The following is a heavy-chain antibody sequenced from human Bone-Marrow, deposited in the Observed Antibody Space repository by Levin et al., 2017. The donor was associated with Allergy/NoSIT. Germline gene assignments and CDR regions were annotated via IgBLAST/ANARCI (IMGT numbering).Heavy chain of an antibody. CDR2: INPSGGST. D-gene: IGHD3-9*01. J-gene: IGHJ3*02. CDR3: ARDKYYDILTGYYMGAFDI. V-gene: IGHV1-46*03. CDR1: GYTFTSYY. Sequence: ASVKVSCKASGYTFTSYYMHWVRQAPGQGLEWMGIINPSGGSTSYAQKFQGRVTMTRDTSTSTVYMELSSLRSEDTAVYYCARDKYYDILTGYYMGAFDIWGQGTMVTVSS.